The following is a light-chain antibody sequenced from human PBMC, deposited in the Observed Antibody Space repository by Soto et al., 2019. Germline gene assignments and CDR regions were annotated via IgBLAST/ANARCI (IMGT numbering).Light chain of an antibody. CDR2: AAS. CDR1: QGIASS. CDR3: QQFNSYPLT. V-gene: IGKV1-9*01. Sequence: DIHLTQSPSFLSASVGDRVTITCRASQGIASSLAWYQQKAGKAPKLLIYAASTLESGVPPRFSGSGPGTEFTLTISSLQPEDFAIYYCQQFNSYPLTVGGGTKVDIK. J-gene: IGKJ4*01.